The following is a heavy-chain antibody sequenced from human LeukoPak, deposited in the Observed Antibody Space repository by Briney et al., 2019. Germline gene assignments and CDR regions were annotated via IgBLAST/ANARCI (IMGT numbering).Heavy chain of an antibody. J-gene: IGHJ4*02. V-gene: IGHV3-30*18. CDR2: ISYDGSNK. CDR3: AKDPSSGNYGY. CDR1: GFTFSSYG. Sequence: PGGSLRLSCAASGFTFSSYGMHWVRQAPGKGLEWVAVISYDGSNKYYADSVKGRFTISRDNSKNTLYLQMNSLRAEDTAVYYCAKDPSSGNYGYWGQGTLVTVSS. D-gene: IGHD1-26*01.